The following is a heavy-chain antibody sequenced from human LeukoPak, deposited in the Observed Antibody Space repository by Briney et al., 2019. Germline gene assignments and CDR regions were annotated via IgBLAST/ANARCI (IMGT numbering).Heavy chain of an antibody. J-gene: IGHJ4*02. CDR1: GYTFTRYE. V-gene: IGHV1-8*03. Sequence: ASVKVSCKASGYTFTRYEIHWVRQATGQGLEWMGLMNPNSGNTGYAQKFQGRVTITRDTSITTAYMDLSNLRSKDTAQYYCARRPESCSSTSCYYFDNWGQGTLVTVSS. CDR2: MNPNSGNT. CDR3: ARRPESCSSTSCYYFDN. D-gene: IGHD2-2*01.